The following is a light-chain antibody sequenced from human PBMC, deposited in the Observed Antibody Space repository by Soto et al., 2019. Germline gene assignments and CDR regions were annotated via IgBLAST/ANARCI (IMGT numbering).Light chain of an antibody. Sequence: QSALTQPASVSGSPGQSITISCTGTSSDVAGYNDVSWYQQHPGKAPKLMIYDVSNRPSGVSNRFSGSKSGNTASLTISGLQAEDEADYYCSSYTSSGTLEVFGTGTKLTVL. CDR1: SSDVAGYND. V-gene: IGLV2-14*01. J-gene: IGLJ1*01. CDR2: DVS. CDR3: SSYTSSGTLEV.